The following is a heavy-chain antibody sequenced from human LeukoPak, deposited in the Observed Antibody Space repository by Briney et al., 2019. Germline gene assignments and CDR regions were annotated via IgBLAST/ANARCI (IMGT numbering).Heavy chain of an antibody. Sequence: GGSLRLSCAASGFTFSSYAMSWVRQAPGKGLEWVSSISGSGGSTYYADSVKGRSTISSDNSKNTLYLQMNSLRAEDTAVYYCAKRREFEFDYWGQGTLVTVSS. D-gene: IGHD3-10*01. V-gene: IGHV3-23*01. CDR3: AKRREFEFDY. J-gene: IGHJ4*02. CDR2: ISGSGGST. CDR1: GFTFSSYA.